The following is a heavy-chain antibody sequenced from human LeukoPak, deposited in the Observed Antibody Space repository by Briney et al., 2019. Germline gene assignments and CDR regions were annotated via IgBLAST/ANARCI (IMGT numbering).Heavy chain of an antibody. CDR3: AKDRYGGTIFGVVIN. CDR1: GFTFSSYA. V-gene: IGHV3-23*01. Sequence: GGSLRLSCAASGFTFSSYAMGWVRQAPGKGLEWVSDITISGGTTHFYSDSAKGRFTISRDNSKNTLYLQMNSLRAEDTAVYYCAKDRYGGTIFGVVINWGQGTLVIVSS. D-gene: IGHD3-3*01. CDR2: ITISGGTT. J-gene: IGHJ4*02.